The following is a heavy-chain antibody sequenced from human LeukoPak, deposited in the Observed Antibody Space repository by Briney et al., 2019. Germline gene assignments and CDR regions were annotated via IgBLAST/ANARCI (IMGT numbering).Heavy chain of an antibody. CDR1: GFTFSSYA. CDR3: ACIAVAGTGSPNWFDP. V-gene: IGHV3-64*01. Sequence: TEGSLRLSCAASGFTFSSYAMHWVRQAPGKGLEYVSAISSNGGSTYYANSVKGRFTISRDNSKNTLYLQMGSLRAEDTAVYYCACIAVAGTGSPNWFDPWGQGTLVTVSS. D-gene: IGHD6-19*01. J-gene: IGHJ5*02. CDR2: ISSNGGST.